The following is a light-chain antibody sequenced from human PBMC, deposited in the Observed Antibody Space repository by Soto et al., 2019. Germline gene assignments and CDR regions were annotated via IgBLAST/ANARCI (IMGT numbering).Light chain of an antibody. V-gene: IGKV1-39*01. CDR1: QSISTH. CDR3: QQSYTSWWT. Sequence: DIHQTQSPSSLSASVGYRVSITCRASQSISTHLSWYQQKPGKAPKLLIYAASSLQSWVPSRFTGSGSGTDFTLTISSLQPEDFATYYCQQSYTSWWTFGQGTKVDIK. CDR2: AAS. J-gene: IGKJ1*01.